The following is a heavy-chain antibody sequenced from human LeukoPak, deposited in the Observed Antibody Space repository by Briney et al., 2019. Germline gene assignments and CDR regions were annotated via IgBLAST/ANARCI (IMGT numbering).Heavy chain of an antibody. V-gene: IGHV4-4*09. D-gene: IGHD3-22*01. J-gene: IGHJ6*03. Sequence: SETLSLTCTVSGGSISSYYWSWIRQPPGKGLEWIGYIYTSGSTNYNPPLKSRVTISVDPSKHLFSLKRSAVAAADTAEYYWARVHQSSGPYYYYMDVWGKGTTVTVSS. CDR1: GGSISSYY. CDR2: IYTSGST. CDR3: ARVHQSSGPYYYYMDV.